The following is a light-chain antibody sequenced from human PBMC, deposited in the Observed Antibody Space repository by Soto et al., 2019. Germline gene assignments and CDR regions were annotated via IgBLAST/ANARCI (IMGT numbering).Light chain of an antibody. CDR1: QNIYNY. CDR2: KAS. V-gene: IGKV1-5*03. J-gene: IGKJ3*01. Sequence: DIQMTQSPSTLSASVGDRVTITCRASQNIYNYLAWYQQKPGKAPKPLIYKASTLESGVPSRFSDSGSGKEFTLTISSLQPDDFATYYCHQHSVTSSFGPGTKVDVK. CDR3: HQHSVTSS.